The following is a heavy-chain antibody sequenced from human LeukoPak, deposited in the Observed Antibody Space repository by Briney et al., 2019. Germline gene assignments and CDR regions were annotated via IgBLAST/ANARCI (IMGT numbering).Heavy chain of an antibody. CDR1: GYTFTSYD. J-gene: IGHJ4*02. CDR3: ARDRDYGDYVLDY. D-gene: IGHD4-17*01. CDR2: MNPNSGNT. Sequence: ASVKVSCKASGYTFTSYDINWVRQATGQGLEWMGWMNPNSGNTGYGQKFQGRVTMTRDTSISTAYMELSSLRSEDTAVYYCARDRDYGDYVLDYWGQGTLVTVSS. V-gene: IGHV1-8*01.